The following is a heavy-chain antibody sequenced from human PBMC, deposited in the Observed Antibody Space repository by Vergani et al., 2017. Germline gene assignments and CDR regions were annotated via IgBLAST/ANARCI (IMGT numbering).Heavy chain of an antibody. Sequence: QLQLQESGSGLVKPSQTLSLTCAVSGGSISSGGYSWSWIRQPPGKGLEWIGYIYHSGSTYYNPSLKSRVTISVDRSKNQFSLKLSSVTAADTAVYYCARDLMIGAVTVSDYWGQGTLVTVSS. CDR2: IYHSGST. J-gene: IGHJ4*02. V-gene: IGHV4-30-2*01. CDR1: GGSISSGGYS. D-gene: IGHD3-16*01. CDR3: ARDLMIGAVTVSDY.